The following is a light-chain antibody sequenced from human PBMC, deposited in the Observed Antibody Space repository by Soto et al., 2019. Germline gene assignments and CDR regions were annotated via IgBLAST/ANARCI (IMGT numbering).Light chain of an antibody. CDR2: KAS. Sequence: DIQISQSPSTLSASVGDRVTITCRASQSISSWLAWHQQKPGKAPKLLIYKASSLESGVPSRFSGSGSGTEFTLTISSLQPDDFATYYCQQYKSYSTFGQGTKVAIK. J-gene: IGKJ1*01. V-gene: IGKV1-5*03. CDR1: QSISSW. CDR3: QQYKSYST.